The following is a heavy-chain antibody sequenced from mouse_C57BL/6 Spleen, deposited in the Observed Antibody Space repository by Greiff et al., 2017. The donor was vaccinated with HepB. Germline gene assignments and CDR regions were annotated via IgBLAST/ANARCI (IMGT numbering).Heavy chain of an antibody. CDR2: IDPEDGET. D-gene: IGHD3-2*02. CDR1: GFNIKDYY. CDR3: ASLDSSGYVAWFAY. J-gene: IGHJ3*01. V-gene: IGHV14-2*01. Sequence: VQLKESGAELVKPGASVKLSCTASGFNIKDYYMHWVKQRTEQGLEWIGRIDPEDGETKYAPKFQGKATITADTSSNTAYLQLSSLTSEDTAVYYCASLDSSGYVAWFAYWGQGTLVTVSA.